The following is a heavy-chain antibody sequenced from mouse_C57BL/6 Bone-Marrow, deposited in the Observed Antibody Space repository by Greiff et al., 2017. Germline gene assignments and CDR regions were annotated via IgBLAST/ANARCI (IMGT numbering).Heavy chain of an antibody. CDR1: GYTFTSYW. V-gene: IGHV1-5*01. J-gene: IGHJ1*03. CDR2: IYPGNSDT. CDR3: TVNYSPHWYFDV. D-gene: IGHD2-12*01. Sequence: EVKLVESGTVLARPGASVKMSCKTSGYTFTSYWMHWVKQRPGQGLEWIGAIYPGNSDTSYNQKFKGKAKLTAVTSASTAYMELSSLTNEDSAVYYCTVNYSPHWYFDVWGTGTTVTVSS.